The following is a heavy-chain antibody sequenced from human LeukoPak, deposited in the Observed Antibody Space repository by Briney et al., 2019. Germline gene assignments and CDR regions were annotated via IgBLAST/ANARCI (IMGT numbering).Heavy chain of an antibody. D-gene: IGHD2-21*01. CDR3: AKHLGSHSFLFYYMDV. Sequence: GGSLRLSCEASQFTFSRFAMSWIRQAPGTGLEWVSTLSGSGTATYYADSVKRRFTTSRDNSKGTLYLQMDNLRADDTAVYYCAKHLGSHSFLFYYMDVWGTGTSVIVSS. J-gene: IGHJ6*03. CDR2: LSGSGTAT. V-gene: IGHV3-23*01. CDR1: QFTFSRFA.